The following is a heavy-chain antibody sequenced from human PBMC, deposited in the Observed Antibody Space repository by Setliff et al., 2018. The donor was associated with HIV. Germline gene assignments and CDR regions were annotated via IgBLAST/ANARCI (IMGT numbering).Heavy chain of an antibody. D-gene: IGHD3-3*01. Sequence: SETLSLTCDVSGVSISDNNWWSWVRQPPGRGLEWIGEVYHTGSTNYNPSLKSRVTISVDTSKNQFSLKLSSVTAADTAVYYCASLTTDRFLEWLFVYWGQGTLVTVSS. V-gene: IGHV4-4*02. CDR1: GVSISDNNW. J-gene: IGHJ4*02. CDR2: VYHTGST. CDR3: ASLTTDRFLEWLFVY.